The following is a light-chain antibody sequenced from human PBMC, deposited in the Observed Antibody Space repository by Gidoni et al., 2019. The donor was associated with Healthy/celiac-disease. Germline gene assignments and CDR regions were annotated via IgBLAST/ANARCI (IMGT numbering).Light chain of an antibody. V-gene: IGLV7-46*01. J-gene: IGLJ3*02. CDR1: AEPVTSTHY. CDR3: LLSHGAARV. CDR2: DTN. Sequence: QAVVTQEPSLTVSPGGTVTLTCGSSAEPVTSTHYPYWFQQQPGQAPRTLIYDTNNKHSWTPARFSGSLLGGKAALTLSGAQPEDEADYYCLLSHGAARVFGGGTKLTVL.